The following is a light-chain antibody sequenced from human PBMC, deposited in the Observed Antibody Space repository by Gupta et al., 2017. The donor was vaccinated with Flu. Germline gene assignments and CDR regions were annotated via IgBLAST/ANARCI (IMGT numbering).Light chain of an antibody. V-gene: IGKV4-1*01. CDR3: QQYYSTPLT. Sequence: EIVMTQSPDSLAVSLGERATINCKSSRSVLYNSNNKNYLTWYQQKPGQPPKLLIYWAPTRESGVPDRFSGSGSGTDFTLTISSLQAEDVAVYYCQQYYSTPLTFGGGTKVEIK. CDR2: WAP. J-gene: IGKJ4*01. CDR1: RSVLYNSNNKNY.